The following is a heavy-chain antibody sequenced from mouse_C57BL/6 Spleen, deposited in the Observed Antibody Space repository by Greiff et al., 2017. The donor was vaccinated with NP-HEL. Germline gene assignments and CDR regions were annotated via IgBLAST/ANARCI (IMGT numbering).Heavy chain of an antibody. CDR1: GYTFTSYW. J-gene: IGHJ2*01. V-gene: IGHV1-52*01. Sequence: VQLQQPGAELVRPGSSVKLSCKASGYTFTSYWMHWVKQRPIQGLEWIGNIDPSDSETHYNQKFKDKATLTVDKSSSTAYMQLSSLTSEDSAVYYCARRGSSHYFDYWGQGTTLTVSS. CDR3: ARRGSSHYFDY. D-gene: IGHD1-1*01. CDR2: IDPSDSET.